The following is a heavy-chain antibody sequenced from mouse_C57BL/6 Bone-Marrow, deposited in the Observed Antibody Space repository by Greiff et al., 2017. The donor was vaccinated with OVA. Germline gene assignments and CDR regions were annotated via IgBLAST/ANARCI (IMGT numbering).Heavy chain of an antibody. J-gene: IGHJ4*01. D-gene: IGHD1-1*01. Sequence: EVMLVESGEGLVKPGGSLKLSCAASGFTFSSYAMSWVRQTPEKRLEWVAYISSGGDYIYYADTVKGRFTISRDNARNTLYLQMSSLKSEDTAMYYCTGGAFYYYGSSDAMDYWGQGTSVTVSS. CDR1: GFTFSSYA. CDR2: ISSGGDYI. V-gene: IGHV5-9-1*02. CDR3: TGGAFYYYGSSDAMDY.